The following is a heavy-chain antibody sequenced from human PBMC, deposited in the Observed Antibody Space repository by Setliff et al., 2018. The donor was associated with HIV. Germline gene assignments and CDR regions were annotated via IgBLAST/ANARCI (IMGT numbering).Heavy chain of an antibody. J-gene: IGHJ2*01. Sequence: SETLSLTCTVSGDFISSDYYWTWIRQPPGKGLEWIGSIYSCGSTNYNPSLKSRLTISLDTSENQLSLKFNSVTAADTAVYFCAREIGITKSPYWYFDLWGRGTLVTVSS. CDR1: GDFISSDYY. V-gene: IGHV4-38-2*02. CDR2: IYSCGST. CDR3: AREIGITKSPYWYFDL. D-gene: IGHD2-21*01.